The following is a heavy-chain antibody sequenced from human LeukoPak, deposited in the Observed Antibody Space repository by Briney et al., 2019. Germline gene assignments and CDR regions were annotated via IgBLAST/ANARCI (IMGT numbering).Heavy chain of an antibody. CDR2: ISSSSSTI. V-gene: IGHV3-48*01. CDR3: ASEYSSSSPHYYYYYYMDV. J-gene: IGHJ6*03. Sequence: GGSLRLSCAASGFTFSSYSMNWVRQAPGKGLEWVSYISSSSSTIYYADSVKGRFTISKDNAKNSLYLQMNSLRAEDTAVYYRASEYSSSSPHYYYYYYMDVWGKGTTVTVSS. CDR1: GFTFSSYS. D-gene: IGHD6-6*01.